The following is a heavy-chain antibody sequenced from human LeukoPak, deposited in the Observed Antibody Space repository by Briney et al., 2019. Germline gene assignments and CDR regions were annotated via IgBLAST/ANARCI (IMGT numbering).Heavy chain of an antibody. CDR1: GGSISSYY. J-gene: IGHJ5*02. D-gene: IGHD3-16*01. CDR3: ARGHNLWGGMGNWFDP. V-gene: IGHV4-59*01. Sequence: SETLSLTCTVSGGSISSYYWSWIRQPPGKGLEWFGHIYYSGSTNYNPSFESRVTISLDTSKNQFSLQLSSVTAADTAVYYCARGHNLWGGMGNWFDPWGQGTRVTVSS. CDR2: IYYSGST.